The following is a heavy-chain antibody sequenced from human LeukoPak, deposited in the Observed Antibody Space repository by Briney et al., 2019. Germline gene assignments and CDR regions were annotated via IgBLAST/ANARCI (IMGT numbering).Heavy chain of an antibody. V-gene: IGHV3-30*04. Sequence: GRSLRLSCVASEFTFSGYAMHWVRQVPGKWLEWVAIISYDGNNKHYADSVKGRFTISRDNSKNTMYLQMNSLRAEDTAIYYCAKKYSTGLDPWGQGTLVTVSS. J-gene: IGHJ5*02. D-gene: IGHD1-26*01. CDR3: AKKYSTGLDP. CDR2: ISYDGNNK. CDR1: EFTFSGYA.